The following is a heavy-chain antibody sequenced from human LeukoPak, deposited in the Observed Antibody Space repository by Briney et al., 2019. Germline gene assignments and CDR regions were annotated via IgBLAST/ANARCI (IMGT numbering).Heavy chain of an antibody. CDR2: IYYSGST. CDR3: ARIYGTTHVDY. J-gene: IGHJ4*02. D-gene: IGHD2/OR15-2a*01. CDR1: GGSISSRSHY. V-gene: IGHV4-39*01. Sequence: SETLSLTCTVSGGSISSRSHYWGWIRQPPGKGLEWIGSIYYSGSTYYNASLKSRVTMSVDTPKNQFSLKLTSVTAADTAVCYCARIYGTTHVDYWGQGTLATVSS.